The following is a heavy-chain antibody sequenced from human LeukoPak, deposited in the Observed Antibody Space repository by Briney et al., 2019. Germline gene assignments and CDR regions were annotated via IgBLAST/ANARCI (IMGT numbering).Heavy chain of an antibody. V-gene: IGHV3-23*01. Sequence: PGGSLRLSCAASGFTFSSYSINWVRQAPGKGLEWVSAISGSGGSIYYADSVKGRFTISRDNSKNTLYLQMNSLRAEDTAIYYCARKVGALVYSRWDALDFWGQGTMVTVSS. CDR2: ISGSGGSI. CDR1: GFTFSSYS. J-gene: IGHJ3*01. D-gene: IGHD5-12*01. CDR3: ARKVGALVYSRWDALDF.